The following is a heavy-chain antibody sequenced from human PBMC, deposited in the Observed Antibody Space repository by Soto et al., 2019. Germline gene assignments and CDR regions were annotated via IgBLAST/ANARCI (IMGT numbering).Heavy chain of an antibody. CDR2: ITTKTDGSPT. CDR1: GFTFSNAW. CDR3: ASPAYIVVVPAAISDPNEC. V-gene: IGHV3-15*01. Sequence: LTLPCAGPGFTFSNAWMSWVRHPRGKRLQCVGRITTKTDGSPTDYAAPVKGRFTISRDDSKTTLYLQINSLKTEDRAVYYCASPAYIVVVPAAISDPNECWGQGTLVTVCS. J-gene: IGHJ4*02. D-gene: IGHD2-2*01.